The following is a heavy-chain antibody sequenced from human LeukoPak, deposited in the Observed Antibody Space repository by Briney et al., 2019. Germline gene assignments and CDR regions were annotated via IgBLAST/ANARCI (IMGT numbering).Heavy chain of an antibody. CDR2: IKSDGSST. CDR1: GFTFSNYE. Sequence: PGGSLRLSCAASGFTFSNYELNWVRQAPGKGLVWVSRIKSDGSSTNYADSVKGRFTVSRDNGKNTLYLQMNSLRAEDTAVYYCARDRGEAAGAYFDYWGQGTLVTVSS. J-gene: IGHJ4*02. CDR3: ARDRGEAAGAYFDY. V-gene: IGHV3-74*01. D-gene: IGHD6-13*01.